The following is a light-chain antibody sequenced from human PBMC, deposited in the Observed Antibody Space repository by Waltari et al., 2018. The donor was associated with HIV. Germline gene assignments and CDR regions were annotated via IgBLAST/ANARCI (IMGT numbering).Light chain of an antibody. J-gene: IGLJ2*01. CDR2: DVF. CDR3: SSYTTTNTII. CDR1: SRDIGAYEY. Sequence: QSALTQPASVSGSPGQTITIPCTGPSRDIGAYEYVSWYRQHPDKAPQLLIYDVFYRPSGVSHRFSGSKSGNTASLTISGLQAEDEAVYSCSSYTTTNTIIFGGGTKLTVL. V-gene: IGLV2-14*03.